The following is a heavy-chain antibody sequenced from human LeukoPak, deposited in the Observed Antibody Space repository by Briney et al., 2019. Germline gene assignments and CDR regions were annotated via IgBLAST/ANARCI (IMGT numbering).Heavy chain of an antibody. J-gene: IGHJ6*03. Sequence: SETLSLTCTVSGDSISSYYWSWIRQPPGKGLEWIGYLYYSGSTNYNPSLKSRVTISVDTSKNQFSLKLSSVTAADTAVYYCARGGKQWLENYYMDVWGKGTTVTVSS. CDR2: LYYSGST. CDR1: GDSISSYY. CDR3: ARGGKQWLENYYMDV. V-gene: IGHV4-59*01. D-gene: IGHD6-19*01.